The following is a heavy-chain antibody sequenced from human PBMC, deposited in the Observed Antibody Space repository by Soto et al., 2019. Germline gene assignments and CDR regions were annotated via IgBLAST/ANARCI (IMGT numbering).Heavy chain of an antibody. J-gene: IGHJ6*02. Sequence: ASVKVSCKASGYSFTDYHIHWVRQAPGQELEWLGRINPKSGGTSTAQKFQGWVTMTTDTSISTASMELTRLTSDDTAIYYCARGDSTDCSNGVCSFFYNHDMDVWGQRTTVTVSS. D-gene: IGHD2-8*01. CDR2: INPKSGGT. V-gene: IGHV1-2*04. CDR1: GYSFTDYH. CDR3: ARGDSTDCSNGVCSFFYNHDMDV.